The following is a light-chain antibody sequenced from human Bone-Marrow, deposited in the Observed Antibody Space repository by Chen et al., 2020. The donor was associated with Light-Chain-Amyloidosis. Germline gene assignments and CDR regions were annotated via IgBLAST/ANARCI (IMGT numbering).Light chain of an antibody. J-gene: IGLJ1*01. CDR2: AVS. Sequence: QSALTHPASVSGSPGQSITISCIGTSGDVGTYNYVSWYQQHPGKAPKVMIYAVSNRPSGVSNRFSGSKSGNTASLTISGLQAEDEADYYCSSFTSSSSYVFGPGTKVTVL. CDR3: SSFTSSSSYV. CDR1: SGDVGTYNY. V-gene: IGLV2-14*01.